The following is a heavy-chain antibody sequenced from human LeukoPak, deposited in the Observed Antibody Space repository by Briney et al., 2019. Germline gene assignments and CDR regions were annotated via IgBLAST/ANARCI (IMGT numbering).Heavy chain of an antibody. CDR1: GYTFTSQA. D-gene: IGHD2/OR15-2a*01. CDR3: ARVRDYLFDY. Sequence: RPSVKVSCKASGYTFTSQAISWVRQAPGQGLEWMGWIRPSTGDTDYALSLQGRVTLTTDTSTNTAYMELRSLRSDDTAVYYCARVRDYLFDYWGQGTLVTVSS. J-gene: IGHJ4*02. V-gene: IGHV1-18*01. CDR2: IRPSTGDT.